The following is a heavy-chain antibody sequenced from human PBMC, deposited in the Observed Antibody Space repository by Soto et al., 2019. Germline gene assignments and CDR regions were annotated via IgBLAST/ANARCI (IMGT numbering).Heavy chain of an antibody. CDR1: GFTVSSYS. V-gene: IGHV3-21*01. CDR3: ARDASQHGDFEY. Sequence: EVQLVESGGGLVKPGGSLRPSCGASGFTVSSYSMNWVRQASGKWLEWDPSITSSYTYIYYAAAVKGRFTISRDNAKNSLYLQKNSLRAEDTAVDYCARDASQHGDFEYWGQGTLVAVS. J-gene: IGHJ4*02. CDR2: ITSSYTYI.